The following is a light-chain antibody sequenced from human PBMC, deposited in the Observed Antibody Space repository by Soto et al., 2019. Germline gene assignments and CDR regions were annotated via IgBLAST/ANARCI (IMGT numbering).Light chain of an antibody. J-gene: IGKJ1*01. V-gene: IGKV1-5*01. CDR3: QQYKSGST. CDR2: EAS. CDR1: QNIDRW. Sequence: DIQMTQSPSTLSTSVGDRVTITCRASQNIDRWLAWYQQKPGKAPKLLIYEASSLEGGVPSRFSGSGSGTEFTLTVSGLQAEDFATYWCQQYKSGSTFGQGTKLDFK.